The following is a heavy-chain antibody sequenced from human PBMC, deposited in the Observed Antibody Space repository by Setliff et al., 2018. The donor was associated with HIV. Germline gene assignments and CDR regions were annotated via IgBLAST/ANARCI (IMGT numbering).Heavy chain of an antibody. CDR1: GFIFSNYR. Sequence: GGSLRLSCAASGFIFSNYRMNWVRQAPGKGLEWVSSISSSSTYTFYADSVKGRFTISRDNAKNSLYLQMNNVRAGDTAVYYCARAVHSGWYYFDYWGQGTLVTVSS. CDR3: ARAVHSGWYYFDY. CDR2: ISSSSTYT. J-gene: IGHJ4*02. D-gene: IGHD6-19*01. V-gene: IGHV3-21*06.